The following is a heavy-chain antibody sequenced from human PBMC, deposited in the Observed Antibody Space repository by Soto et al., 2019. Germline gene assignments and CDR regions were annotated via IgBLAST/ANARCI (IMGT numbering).Heavy chain of an antibody. CDR2: INPNSGGT. V-gene: IGHV1-2*02. D-gene: IGHD2-2*02. CDR1: GYTFSGYY. Sequence: QEQLVQSGAEVKKPGASVKVSCKASGYTFSGYYIHWLRQAPGQGLEWMGWINPNSGGTNYAQKFQGRVTVTRDTPTSTAYMELSRLTSDDTAVYYCARSLTEGYCTITGRYTRPLYGMDVWGQGTTVTVSS. CDR3: ARSLTEGYCTITGRYTRPLYGMDV. J-gene: IGHJ6*02.